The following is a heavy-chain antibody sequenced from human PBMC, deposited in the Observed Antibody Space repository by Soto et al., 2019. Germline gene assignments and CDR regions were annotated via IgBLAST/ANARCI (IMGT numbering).Heavy chain of an antibody. CDR3: ARDGPGDYFDY. J-gene: IGHJ4*02. Sequence: QVQLVESGGGVVQPGRSLRLSCAASGFTFSTYGMHWVRQAPGKGLEWVAIIWCDGSNKYYADSVKGRFTISRDNSENTLYLQMASLRAEDTAVYYCARDGPGDYFDYWVQGTVVTVSS. V-gene: IGHV3-33*01. CDR1: GFTFSTYG. CDR2: IWCDGSNK.